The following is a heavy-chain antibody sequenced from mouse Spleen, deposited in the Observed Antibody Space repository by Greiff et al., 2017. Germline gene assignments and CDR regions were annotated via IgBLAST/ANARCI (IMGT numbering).Heavy chain of an antibody. V-gene: IGHV5-9-3*01. CDR2: ISSGGGNT. J-gene: IGHJ2*01. Sequence: EVHLVESGGGLVKLGGSLKLSCAASGFTFSSYAMSWVRQTPEKRLEWVATISSGGGNTYYPDSVKGRFTISRDNAKNTLYLQMSSLKSEDTAMYYCARHGTSYYFDYWGQGTTLTVSS. CDR3: ARHGTSYYFDY. CDR1: GFTFSSYA. D-gene: IGHD4-1*01.